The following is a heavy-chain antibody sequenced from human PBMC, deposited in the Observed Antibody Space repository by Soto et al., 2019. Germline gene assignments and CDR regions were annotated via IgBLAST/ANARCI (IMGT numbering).Heavy chain of an antibody. J-gene: IGHJ4*02. Sequence: QVQLVQSGAEVKKPGSSVKVSCKASGGTFSSYTISWVRQAPGQGLEWMGRIIPILGIANYAQKFQGRVTITADKSTSTAYMELSSLRSEDTAVYYCARWIHYDSISPDDYWGQGTLVTVSS. D-gene: IGHD3-22*01. V-gene: IGHV1-69*02. CDR2: IIPILGIA. CDR1: GGTFSSYT. CDR3: ARWIHYDSISPDDY.